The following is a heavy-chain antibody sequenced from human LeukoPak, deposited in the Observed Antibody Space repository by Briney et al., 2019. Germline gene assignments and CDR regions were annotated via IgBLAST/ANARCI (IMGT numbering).Heavy chain of an antibody. D-gene: IGHD2-21*02. CDR1: GGSISSSNYY. J-gene: IGHJ5*02. CDR2: FYFSGNT. V-gene: IGHV4-39*01. CDR3: ARTAGCFDP. Sequence: SETLSLTCTVSGGSISSSNYYWDWIRQPPGKGLEWIGSFYFSGNTYYNSSLQSRVTISIDTSKNQFSLRLSSVTAADTAVYYCARTAGCFDPWGQGTLVTVSS.